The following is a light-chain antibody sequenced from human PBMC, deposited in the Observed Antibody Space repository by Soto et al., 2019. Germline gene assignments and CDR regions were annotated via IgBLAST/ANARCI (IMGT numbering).Light chain of an antibody. J-gene: IGLJ1*01. CDR2: EVS. CDR3: SSYTTSSSYV. V-gene: IGLV2-14*01. CDR1: SSDVGGYDY. Sequence: QSALTQPASVSGSPGQSITISCTGTSSDVGGYDYVSCYEQHPGEGPKLIIFEVSSRPACISNRFSASKSGNTASLTFSAAPAEVAAVSYSSSYTTSSSYVLRTGTKV.